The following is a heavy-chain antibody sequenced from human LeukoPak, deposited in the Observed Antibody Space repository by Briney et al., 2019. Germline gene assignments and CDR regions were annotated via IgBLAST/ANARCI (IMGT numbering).Heavy chain of an antibody. Sequence: KPSETLSLTCAVSNYSISSGYYWGWIRQPPGKGLKWIGSIYHSGSTYYNPSLKSRVTLSVDTSKNQFSLKLSSVTAADTAVYYCARVYSTGWRFFDYWGQGTLVTVSS. V-gene: IGHV4-38-2*01. D-gene: IGHD6-19*01. CDR1: NYSISSGYY. CDR2: IYHSGST. J-gene: IGHJ4*02. CDR3: ARVYSTGWRFFDY.